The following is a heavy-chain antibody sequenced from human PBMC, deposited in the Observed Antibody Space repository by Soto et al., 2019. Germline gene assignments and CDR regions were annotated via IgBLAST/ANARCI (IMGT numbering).Heavy chain of an antibody. CDR2: ISAYNGNT. V-gene: IGHV1-18*01. CDR1: GYTFTSYG. J-gene: IGHJ4*02. D-gene: IGHD6-6*01. CDR3: ARDFWYSSSSESDY. Sequence: GASVKVSCKASGYTFTSYGISWVRQAPGQGLEWMGWISAYNGNTNYAQKLQGRVTMTTDTSTSTAYMELRSLRSDDTAVYYCARDFWYSSSSESDYWGQGTLVTAPQ.